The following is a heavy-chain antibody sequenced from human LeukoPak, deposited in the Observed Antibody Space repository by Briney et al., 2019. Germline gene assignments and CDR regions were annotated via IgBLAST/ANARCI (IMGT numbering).Heavy chain of an antibody. D-gene: IGHD5-24*01. CDR2: IFNTGST. CDR1: GGSISSGSYS. J-gene: IGHJ4*02. V-gene: IGHV4-61*01. CDR3: ARRGGYNSFDS. Sequence: SETLSLTCAVSGGSISSGSYSWSWIRQPPGKGLEWVGNIFNTGSTDYSPSLKSRVTISKDTPKNQFSLKLTSVTAADTAVYYCARRGGYNSFDSWGQGTLVTVSS.